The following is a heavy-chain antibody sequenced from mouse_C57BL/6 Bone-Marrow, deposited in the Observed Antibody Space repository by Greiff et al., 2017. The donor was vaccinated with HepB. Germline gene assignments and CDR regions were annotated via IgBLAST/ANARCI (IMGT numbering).Heavy chain of an antibody. V-gene: IGHV7-3*01. J-gene: IGHJ2*01. CDR1: GFTFTDYY. Sequence: EVKLMESGGGLVQPGGSLSLSCAASGFTFTDYYMSWVRQPPGKALEWLGFIRNKANGYTTEYSASVKGRFTISRDNSQSILYLQMNALRAEDSATYYCARSSSITTVVATSTFDYWGQGTTLTVSS. CDR2: IRNKANGYTT. D-gene: IGHD1-1*01. CDR3: ARSSSITTVVATSTFDY.